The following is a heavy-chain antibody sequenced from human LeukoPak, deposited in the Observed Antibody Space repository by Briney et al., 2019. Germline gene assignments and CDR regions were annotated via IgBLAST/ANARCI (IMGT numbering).Heavy chain of an antibody. CDR2: IYYSGST. Sequence: SETLSLTCTVSGGSISSSSYYWGWIRQPPGKGLEWIGSIYYSGSTYYNPSLKSRVTISVDTSKNQFSLKLSSATAADTAVYYCARDPPQDAFDIWGQGTMVTVSS. CDR1: GGSISSSSYY. V-gene: IGHV4-39*02. CDR3: ARDPPQDAFDI. J-gene: IGHJ3*02.